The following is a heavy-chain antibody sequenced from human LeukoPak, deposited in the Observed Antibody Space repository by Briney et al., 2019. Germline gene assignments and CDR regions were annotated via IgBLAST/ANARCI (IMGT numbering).Heavy chain of an antibody. CDR3: ARGSTVGATESLGFDY. CDR1: GYTFAGYC. J-gene: IGHJ4*02. V-gene: IGHV1-2*02. D-gene: IGHD1-26*01. CDR2: INPNSGDT. Sequence: ASVKVSCKASGYTFAGYCMHWVRQAPGQGLEWMGWINPNSGDTHYAQKFQGRVTMTRDTSISTAYMELSRLRSDDTAMYYCARGSTVGATESLGFDYWGQGTPVTVSS.